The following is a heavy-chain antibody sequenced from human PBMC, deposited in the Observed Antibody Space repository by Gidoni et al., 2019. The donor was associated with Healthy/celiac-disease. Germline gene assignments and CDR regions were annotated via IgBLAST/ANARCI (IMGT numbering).Heavy chain of an antibody. V-gene: IGHV1-18*04. Sequence: QVLLVQPGAEVKKPAASVKVSCKASGYTFISYGISWVLQAPGQGLEWMGWSSAYNGNTNYAQKLQDRDTMTTDTTTSTAYMELRSLGSDDTAVYYCAGEGKPYGDYRGWFDPWGQGTLVTVSS. D-gene: IGHD4-17*01. CDR1: GYTFISYG. CDR2: SSAYNGNT. J-gene: IGHJ5*02. CDR3: AGEGKPYGDYRGWFDP.